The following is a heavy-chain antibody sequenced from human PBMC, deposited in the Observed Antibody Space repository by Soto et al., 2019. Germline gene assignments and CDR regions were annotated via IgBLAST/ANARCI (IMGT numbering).Heavy chain of an antibody. D-gene: IGHD5-12*01. Sequence: QVQLQESGPGLMKPSQTLSLTCTVSGGSISSGGYSWTWIRQHPGKGLEWIGYIYYSGSTYYKPYVKSLGTISVDTSKNQSCLKLSSVTAADTPVYYCAGAWTWHPGAFDIWGQGTTVTVSS. CDR1: GGSISSGGYS. J-gene: IGHJ3*02. CDR2: IYYSGST. V-gene: IGHV4-31*01. CDR3: AGAWTWHPGAFDI.